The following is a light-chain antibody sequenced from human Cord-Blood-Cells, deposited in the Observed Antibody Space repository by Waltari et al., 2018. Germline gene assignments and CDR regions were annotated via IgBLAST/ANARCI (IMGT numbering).Light chain of an antibody. CDR1: SSDVGGYNY. Sequence: QSALTQPASVSGSPGQSITISCTGTSSDVGGYNYVSCYQQHPGKAPKLMIYDVSNRPSGVSNRFSCSKSGNTASLPISGLQAEDEADYYCSSYTSSSTWVFGGGTKLTVL. CDR2: DVS. CDR3: SSYTSSSTWV. J-gene: IGLJ3*02. V-gene: IGLV2-14*03.